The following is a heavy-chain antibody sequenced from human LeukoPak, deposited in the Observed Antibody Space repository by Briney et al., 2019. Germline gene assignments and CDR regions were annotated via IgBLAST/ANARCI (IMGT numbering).Heavy chain of an antibody. CDR3: AKHITYGANSAFDY. J-gene: IGHJ4*02. CDR2: ISDSGGST. CDR1: EFTFSSYA. Sequence: PGGSLRLSCAASEFTFSSYAMSWVCQAPGKGLEWVSAISDSGGSTYYADSVKGRFTISRDNSKNSLYLQINSLRADDTALYYRAKHITYGANSAFDYWGQGTLVTVSS. V-gene: IGHV3-23*01. D-gene: IGHD4-23*01.